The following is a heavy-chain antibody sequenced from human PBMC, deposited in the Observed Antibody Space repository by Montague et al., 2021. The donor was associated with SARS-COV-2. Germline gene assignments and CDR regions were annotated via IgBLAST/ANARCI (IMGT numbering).Heavy chain of an antibody. CDR3: ASGQITCLGAICENDIDV. V-gene: IGHV4-59*12. CDR1: GGSFSSYY. CDR2: IYYSGST. Sequence: SETLSLTCTVSGGSFSSYYWSWIRQPPGKGLEWIGEIYYSGSTNYNPSLKSRVTISVDTPKNQFSLRLSSVTAADTAVYYCASGQITCLGAICENDIDVWGLGTPVTVSS. J-gene: IGHJ6*02. D-gene: IGHD1-20*01.